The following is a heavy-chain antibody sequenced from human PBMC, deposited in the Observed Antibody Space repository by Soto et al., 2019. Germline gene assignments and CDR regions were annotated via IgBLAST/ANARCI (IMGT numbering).Heavy chain of an antibody. CDR3: ARTLDYGDMDV. CDR1: GGSVNSGNYY. CDR2: MSHSGGT. J-gene: IGHJ6*03. V-gene: IGHV4-61*01. Sequence: PSETLSLTCAVFGGSVNSGNYYWSWIRQPPGKGLEWIGEMSHSGGTHFNPSLKSRLTISVDTSKNQFSLKLSSVTAADTAVYYCARTLDYGDMDVWGKGTKVTVSS. D-gene: IGHD3-16*01.